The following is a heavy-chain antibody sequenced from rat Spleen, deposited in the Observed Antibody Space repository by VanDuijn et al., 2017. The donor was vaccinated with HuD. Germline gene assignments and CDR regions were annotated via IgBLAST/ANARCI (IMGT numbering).Heavy chain of an antibody. V-gene: IGHV5-29*01. CDR3: ARLTTVVDSFDY. CDR1: GFTFSTYG. CDR2: ITNSGGRT. Sequence: EVQLVESGGGLVQPGRSLKLSCVASGFTFSTYGMAWVRQTPTKGLEWVASITNSGGRTDYLDSVKGRFSISRDNAKSSLYLQMNSLTSEDTATYYCARLTTVVDSFDYWGQGVMVTVSS. J-gene: IGHJ2*01. D-gene: IGHD1-1*01.